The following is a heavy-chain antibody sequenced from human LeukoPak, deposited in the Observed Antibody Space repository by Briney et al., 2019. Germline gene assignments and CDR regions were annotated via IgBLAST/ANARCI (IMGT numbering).Heavy chain of an antibody. Sequence: SGGSLRLSCEASGFSFSDYWMTWVRQAPGKGLEWVANIKRDGSEVSYLDSVKDRFTISRDNDKKSLYLQMNSLRAEDTAVYYCARGSRFSHTITDSWGQGTLVSVSS. J-gene: IGHJ4*02. D-gene: IGHD5-24*01. CDR3: ARGSRFSHTITDS. V-gene: IGHV3-7*03. CDR1: GFSFSDYW. CDR2: IKRDGSEV.